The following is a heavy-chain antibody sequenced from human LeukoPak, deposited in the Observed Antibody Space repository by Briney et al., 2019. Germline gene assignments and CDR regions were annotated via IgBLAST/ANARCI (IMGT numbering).Heavy chain of an antibody. D-gene: IGHD3-10*01. CDR3: ARGSGSPYYYYMDV. Sequence: GASVKVSCQASGYMFTSYAIHWVREAPGQGLEWVGWISVYNGKTDYAEGLQGRVNMTTDRSTNTAFMELRSLRSDDTAIYFCARGSGSPYYYYMDVWGKGTAVTVSS. J-gene: IGHJ6*03. CDR1: GYMFTSYA. V-gene: IGHV1-18*01. CDR2: ISVYNGKT.